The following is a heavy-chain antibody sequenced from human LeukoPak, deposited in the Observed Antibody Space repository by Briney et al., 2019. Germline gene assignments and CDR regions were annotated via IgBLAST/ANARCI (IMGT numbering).Heavy chain of an antibody. V-gene: IGHV3-23*01. J-gene: IGHJ4*02. D-gene: IGHD3-10*01. CDR2: ISGSGSST. CDR3: AKETSYYYGSGSFDY. CDR1: GFTFSSYA. Sequence: GGSLRLSCAASGFTFSSYAMSWVRQAPGKGLEWVSSISGSGSSTYYADSVKGRFTISRDNSKNTLYLQMNSLRAEDTAVYYCAKETSYYYGSGSFDYWGQGTLVTVSS.